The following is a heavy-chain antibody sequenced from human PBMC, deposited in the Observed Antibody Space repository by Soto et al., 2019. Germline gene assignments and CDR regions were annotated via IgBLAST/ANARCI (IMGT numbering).Heavy chain of an antibody. Sequence: QLQLVQSGAEVKKPGSSVKVSCKASGGTFSSYAISWVRQAPGQGLEWMGGIIPIFGTANYAQKFQGRVTSTADESTSTAYMELSRLRAEDKAVYYCARGVVTMIEDGMDVWGQGTTVTVSS. J-gene: IGHJ6*02. CDR1: GGTFSSYA. V-gene: IGHV1-69*01. CDR2: IIPIFGTA. D-gene: IGHD3-22*01. CDR3: ARGVVTMIEDGMDV.